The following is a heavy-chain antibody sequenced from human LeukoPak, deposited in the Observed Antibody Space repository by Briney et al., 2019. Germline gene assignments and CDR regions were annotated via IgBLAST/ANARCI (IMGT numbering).Heavy chain of an antibody. CDR3: ARGLQYYDFWSGSSTGYFDY. CDR2: IYYSGST. D-gene: IGHD3-3*01. V-gene: IGHV4-59*12. CDR1: GGSISSYY. J-gene: IGHJ4*02. Sequence: SETLSLTCTVSGGSISSYYWSWIRQPPGKGLEWIGYIYYSGSTNYNPSLKSRVAISVDTSKNQFSLKLSSVTAADTAVYYCARGLQYYDFWSGSSTGYFDYWGQGTLVTVSS.